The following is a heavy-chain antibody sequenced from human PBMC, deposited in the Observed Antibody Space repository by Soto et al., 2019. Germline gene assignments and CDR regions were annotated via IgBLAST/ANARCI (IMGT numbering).Heavy chain of an antibody. J-gene: IGHJ4*02. CDR3: ARLIGGVTTYDY. D-gene: IGHD3-16*01. CDR1: GFTFSSYY. Sequence: HPGGSLRLSCAASGFTFSSYYMSWVRQAPGKGLEWVATTNQDETERYYVDSVKGRFTISRDNAQSLLSLQLNSLRGDDTAVYFCARLIGGVTTYDYWGRGTLVTVSS. CDR2: TNQDETER. V-gene: IGHV3-7*01.